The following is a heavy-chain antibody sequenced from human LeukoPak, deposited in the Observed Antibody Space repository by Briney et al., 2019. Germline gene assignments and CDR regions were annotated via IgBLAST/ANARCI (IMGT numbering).Heavy chain of an antibody. Sequence: PSETLSLTCTVSGVSTSSYYWSWIRQPPGKGLEWIGYIYYSGSTNYNPSLQTRVTISVDTSKNQFSLNLSSATAADTAVYYCARGNGWVCSSTSCYNWFDPWGQGTLVTVSS. V-gene: IGHV4-59*01. D-gene: IGHD2-2*01. J-gene: IGHJ5*02. CDR1: GVSTSSYY. CDR2: IYYSGST. CDR3: ARGNGWVCSSTSCYNWFDP.